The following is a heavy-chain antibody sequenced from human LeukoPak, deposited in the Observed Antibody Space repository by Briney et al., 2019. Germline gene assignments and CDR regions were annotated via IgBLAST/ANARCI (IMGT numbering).Heavy chain of an antibody. CDR2: ISYDGSNK. CDR3: AKVSRQQLTYYYYYYYMDV. Sequence: PGGSLRLSCAASGFTFSSYAMHWVRQAPGKGLEWLAVISYDGSNKYYADSVKGRFTISRDNSKNTLYLQMNSLRAEDTAVYYCAKVSRQQLTYYYYYYYMDVWGKGTTVTISS. V-gene: IGHV3-30*04. CDR1: GFTFSSYA. D-gene: IGHD6-13*01. J-gene: IGHJ6*03.